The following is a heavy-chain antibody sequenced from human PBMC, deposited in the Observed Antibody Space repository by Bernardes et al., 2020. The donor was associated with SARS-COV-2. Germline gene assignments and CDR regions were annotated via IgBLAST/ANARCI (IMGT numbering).Heavy chain of an antibody. CDR2: IYWDDDK. J-gene: IGHJ5*02. CDR3: THRGLTMVRGSFDP. CDR1: GFSLSTSGVG. Sequence: SGPTLVKPTQTLTLPCTFSGFSLSTSGVGVGWIRQPPGKALEWLSLIYWDDDKRYSPSLKSRLTITKDTSKNQVVLTMTNMDPVDTATYYCTHRGLTMVRGSFDPWGQGTLVTVSS. V-gene: IGHV2-5*02. D-gene: IGHD3-10*01.